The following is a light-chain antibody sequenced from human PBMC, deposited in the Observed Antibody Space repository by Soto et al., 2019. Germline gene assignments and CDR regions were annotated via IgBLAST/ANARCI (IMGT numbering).Light chain of an antibody. CDR1: TGAVTSGHY. CDR3: FLSKSGLVYV. Sequence: AVVTQEPSLTVSPGGTVTLTCGSSTGAVTSGHYPYWFQQKPGQAPRTLIYDTSNKHSWTPARFSGSLLGGKAALTLSGAQPEDEVEYSCFLSKSGLVYVFGTGTKVTAL. J-gene: IGLJ1*01. CDR2: DTS. V-gene: IGLV7-46*01.